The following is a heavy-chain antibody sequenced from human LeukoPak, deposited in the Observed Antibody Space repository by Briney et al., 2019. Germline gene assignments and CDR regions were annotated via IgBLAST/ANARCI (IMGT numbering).Heavy chain of an antibody. CDR2: IYHSGST. Sequence: SETLSLTCAVSGYSISSGYYWGWIRQPPGKGLEWIGSIYHSGSTYYNPSLKSRVTISVDTSKNQFSLKLSSVTAADTAVYYCARDQAYSPSRAYCSSTSCRPYYFDYWGQGTLVTVSS. CDR3: ARDQAYSPSRAYCSSTSCRPYYFDY. D-gene: IGHD2-2*01. J-gene: IGHJ4*02. V-gene: IGHV4-38-2*02. CDR1: GYSISSGYY.